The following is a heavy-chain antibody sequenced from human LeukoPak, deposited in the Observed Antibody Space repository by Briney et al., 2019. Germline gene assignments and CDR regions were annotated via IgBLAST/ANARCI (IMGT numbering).Heavy chain of an antibody. CDR3: TRDRGTYNWFDP. V-gene: IGHV3-73*01. CDR1: GFTFSGSA. Sequence: GGSLRLSCAASGFTFSGSAVHWVRQSSGKGLEWVGHIDKKDNLHATAYAESVKGRFTISRDDSKDTAFLHMDSLKTEDTALYYCTRDRGTYNWFDPWGQGTLVTVSS. CDR2: IDKKDNLHAT. J-gene: IGHJ5*02. D-gene: IGHD2-15*01.